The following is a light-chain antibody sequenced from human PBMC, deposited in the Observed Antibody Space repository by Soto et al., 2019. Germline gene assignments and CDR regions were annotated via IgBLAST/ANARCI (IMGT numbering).Light chain of an antibody. CDR2: DAS. V-gene: IGKV3-11*01. CDR1: QSVSSY. J-gene: IGKJ1*01. Sequence: IVVTQSPSTLSWSPRERATLSCMASQSVSSYLALYQQKPGQAPRLLIYDASNRATGIPARFSGSGSGTDFTLTISSLEPEDFAVYYCQQRSKWPKTVGQGTKVDIK. CDR3: QQRSKWPKT.